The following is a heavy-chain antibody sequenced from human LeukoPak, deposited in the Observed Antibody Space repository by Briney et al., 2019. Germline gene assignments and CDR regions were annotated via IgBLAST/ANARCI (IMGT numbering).Heavy chain of an antibody. V-gene: IGHV1-8*01. CDR1: GYTFTSYD. CDR2: MNPNSGNT. D-gene: IGHD6-19*01. J-gene: IGHJ6*03. CDR3: ARGAPVGGGWQYYYYYYMDV. Sequence: ASVKVSRKASGYTFTSYDINWVRQATGQGLEWMGWMNPNSGNTGYAQKFQGRVTMTRNTSISTAYMELSSLRSEDTAVYYCARGAPVGGGWQYYYYYYMDVWGKGTTVTISS.